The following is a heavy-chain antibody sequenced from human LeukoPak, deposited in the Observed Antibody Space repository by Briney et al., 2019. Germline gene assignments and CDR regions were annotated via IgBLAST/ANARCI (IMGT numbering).Heavy chain of an antibody. CDR1: GGTFSSYA. CDR2: IIPIFGTA. J-gene: IGHJ4*02. D-gene: IGHD3-22*01. V-gene: IGHV1-69*01. Sequence: GASVKVSCKASGGTFSSYAISWVRQAPGQGLEWMGGIIPIFGTANYAQKFQGRVTITADESTSTAYMELSSLRSEDTAVYYCASHGGYDSSGYLFYFDYWGQGTLVTVSS. CDR3: ASHGGYDSSGYLFYFDY.